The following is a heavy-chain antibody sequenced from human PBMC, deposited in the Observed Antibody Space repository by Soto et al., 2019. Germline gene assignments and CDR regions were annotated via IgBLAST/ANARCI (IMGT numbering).Heavy chain of an antibody. V-gene: IGHV3-30*18. CDR2: ISYDGSNK. CDR1: GFTFSSYG. Sequence: TGGSLRLSCAASGFTFSSYGMHWVRQAPGKGLEWVAVISYDGSNKYYADSVKGRFTISRDNSKNTLYLQMNSLRAEDTAVYYCAKAAGGLDYWGQGTLVTVSS. CDR3: AKAAGGLDY. D-gene: IGHD2-15*01. J-gene: IGHJ4*02.